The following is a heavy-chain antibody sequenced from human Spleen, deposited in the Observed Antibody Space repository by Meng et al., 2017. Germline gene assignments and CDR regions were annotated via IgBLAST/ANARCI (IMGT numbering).Heavy chain of an antibody. CDR1: GYTFTAYY. J-gene: IGHJ4*02. CDR2: INPNSGGT. CDR3: AKAPGWGSSPDY. D-gene: IGHD2-21*01. V-gene: IGHV1-2*06. Sequence: QVQLVQSGAEVEKPGASVKVSCKASGYTFTAYYIHWVRQAPGQGLEWMGRINPNSGGTNFAQKFQGRVIMTRDTSISTAYMELSSLGFDDTAVYYCAKAPGWGSSPDYWGQGILVTVSS.